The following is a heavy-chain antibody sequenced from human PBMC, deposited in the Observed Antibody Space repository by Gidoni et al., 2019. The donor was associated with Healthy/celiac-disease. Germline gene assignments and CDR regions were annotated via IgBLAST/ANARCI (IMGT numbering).Heavy chain of an antibody. D-gene: IGHD6-13*01. Sequence: EVQLVQSGAEVKKPGESLRISCKGSGYSFTSYWISWVRQMPGKGLEWMGRIDPSDSYTNYSPSFQGHVTISADKSISTAYLQWSSLKASDTAMYYCARHVSGYSSSWYGGYNWFDPWGQGTLVTVSS. CDR3: ARHVSGYSSSWYGGYNWFDP. CDR2: IDPSDSYT. V-gene: IGHV5-10-1*01. CDR1: GYSFTSYW. J-gene: IGHJ5*02.